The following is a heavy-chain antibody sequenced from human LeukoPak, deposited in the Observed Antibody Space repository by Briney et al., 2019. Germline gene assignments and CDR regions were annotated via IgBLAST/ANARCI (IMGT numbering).Heavy chain of an antibody. CDR3: ARSAKFEDTLDY. Sequence: SETLSLTCTVSSGSISSYYWSWIRQPPAKGLEWIGYIYYSGSTNYNPSLKSRVTISVVTSKNQFSLKLNSVTAADTAVYYCARSAKFEDTLDYWGQGTLVTASS. V-gene: IGHV4-59*01. CDR1: SGSISSYY. J-gene: IGHJ4*02. CDR2: IYYSGST. D-gene: IGHD3-9*01.